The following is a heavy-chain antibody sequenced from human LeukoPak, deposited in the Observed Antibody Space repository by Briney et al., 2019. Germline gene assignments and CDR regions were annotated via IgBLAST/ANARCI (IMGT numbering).Heavy chain of an antibody. CDR3: ARERIAVAGGFDY. Sequence: PGGSLRLSCAASGFTFSSYAMHWVRQAPGKGLEWVAVISYDGSNKYYADSVKGRFTISRDNSKNTLYLQMNSLSAEDTAVYYCARERIAVAGGFDYWGQGTLVTVSS. D-gene: IGHD6-19*01. CDR1: GFTFSSYA. CDR2: ISYDGSNK. V-gene: IGHV3-30*04. J-gene: IGHJ4*02.